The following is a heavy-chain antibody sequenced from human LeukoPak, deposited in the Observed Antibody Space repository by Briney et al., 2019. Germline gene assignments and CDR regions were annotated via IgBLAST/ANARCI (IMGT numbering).Heavy chain of an antibody. V-gene: IGHV1-8*01. CDR1: GYTFTSYD. D-gene: IGHD4-23*01. Sequence: ASVKVSCKASGYTFTSYDINWVRQATGQGLEWMGWMNPNSGNTGYAQKFQGRVTMTRNISISTAYMELSSLRSEDTAVYYCARRGMDYGGNPLDYWGQGTLVTVSS. CDR2: MNPNSGNT. J-gene: IGHJ4*02. CDR3: ARRGMDYGGNPLDY.